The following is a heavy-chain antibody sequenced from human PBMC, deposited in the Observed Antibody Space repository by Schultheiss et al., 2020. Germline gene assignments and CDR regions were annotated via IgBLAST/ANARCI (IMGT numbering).Heavy chain of an antibody. J-gene: IGHJ4*02. D-gene: IGHD6-13*01. V-gene: IGHV3-43*02. CDR3: AKATYSTSWYGRVDY. CDR1: GFTFDDYA. Sequence: WGSLRLSCAASGFTFDDYAMHWVRQGPGKSLEWVSLITGDGSTTYYTDAVKGLFIISRDNSKNSLYLHMNSLRTEDTALYFCAKATYSTSWYGRVDYWGQGTLVTVSS. CDR2: ITGDGSTT.